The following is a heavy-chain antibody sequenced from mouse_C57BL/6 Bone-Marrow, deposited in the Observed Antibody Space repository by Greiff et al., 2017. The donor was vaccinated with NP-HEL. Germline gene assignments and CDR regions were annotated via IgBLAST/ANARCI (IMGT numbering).Heavy chain of an antibody. V-gene: IGHV1-78*01. J-gene: IGHJ2*01. CDR1: GYTFTDHT. CDR2: IYPRDGST. D-gene: IGHD1-1*01. CDR3: ARDYYGSEYFDY. Sequence: QVQLQQSDAELVKPGASVKISCKASGYTFTDHTIHWMKQRPEQGLEWIGYIYPRDGSTKYNEKFKGKATLTADNSSSTAYMQLNSLTSEDSAVYFCARDYYGSEYFDYWGQGTTLTVSS.